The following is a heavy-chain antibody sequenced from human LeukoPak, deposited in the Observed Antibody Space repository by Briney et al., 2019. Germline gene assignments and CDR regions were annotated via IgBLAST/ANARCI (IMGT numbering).Heavy chain of an antibody. D-gene: IGHD4-11*01. CDR3: ASVPISNQRYDY. CDR1: GGSFSGYY. J-gene: IGHJ4*02. V-gene: IGHV4-34*01. Sequence: SETLSLTCAVYGGSFSGYYWSWIRQPPGKGLEWIGEINHSGSTNYNPSLKSRVTISVDTSKNQFSLKLSSVTAADTAVYYCASVPISNQRYDYRGQGTLVTVSS. CDR2: INHSGST.